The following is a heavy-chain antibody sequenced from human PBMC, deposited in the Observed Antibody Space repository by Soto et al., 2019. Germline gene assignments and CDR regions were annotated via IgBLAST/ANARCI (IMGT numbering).Heavy chain of an antibody. J-gene: IGHJ4*01. Sequence: QVQLVQSGAEVTKPGASVKVSCKTSGFTFSDFGITWVRQAPGQGLEWVGWSVAGSGNTGYARDFQGRVIVSKDRSTNTAYMELRSPTSDDTALYFCASVAGRGSGSRYFDDWGHGTLVTVSS. D-gene: IGHD3-10*01. V-gene: IGHV1-18*01. CDR2: SVAGSGNT. CDR3: ASVAGRGSGSRYFDD. CDR1: GFTFSDFG.